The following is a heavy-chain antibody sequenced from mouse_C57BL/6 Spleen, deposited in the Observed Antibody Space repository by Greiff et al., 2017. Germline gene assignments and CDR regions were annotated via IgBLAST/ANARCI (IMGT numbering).Heavy chain of an antibody. D-gene: IGHD2-4*01. V-gene: IGHV14-4*01. CDR3: TSCDYDGGFDY. CDR1: GFNIKDDY. J-gene: IGHJ2*01. CDR2: IDPENGDT. Sequence: VQLQQSGAELVRPGASVKLSCTASGFNIKDDYMHWVKQRPEKGLEWIGWIDPENGDTEYASKFQGKATITADTSSNSTYLQLSSLTSADTAFYYCTSCDYDGGFDYWGQGTTLTVSS.